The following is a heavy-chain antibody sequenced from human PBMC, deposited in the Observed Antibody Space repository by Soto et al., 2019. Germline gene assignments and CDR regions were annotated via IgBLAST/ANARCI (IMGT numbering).Heavy chain of an antibody. D-gene: IGHD5-12*01. CDR3: AREPRGYSGYDSCFDY. CDR1: GFTFSSYW. Sequence: GGSLRLSCAASGFTFSSYWMSWVRQAPGKGLEWVANIKQDGSEKYYVDSVKGRFTISRDNAKNSLYLQMNSLRADDTAVYYCAREPRGYSGYDSCFDYWGQGTLVTVSS. J-gene: IGHJ4*02. V-gene: IGHV3-7*01. CDR2: IKQDGSEK.